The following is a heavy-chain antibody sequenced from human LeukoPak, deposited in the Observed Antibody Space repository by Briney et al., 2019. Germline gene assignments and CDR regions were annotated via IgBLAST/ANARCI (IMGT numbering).Heavy chain of an antibody. V-gene: IGHV4-34*01. Sequence: SETLSLTCAVYGGSFSGYYWSWIRQPPGKGLEWIGEINHGGSTNYNPSLKSRVTISVDTSKNQFSLKLSSVTAADTAVYYCAREENRYYYDSSGPHGGDWFDPWGQGTLVTVSS. CDR1: GGSFSGYY. D-gene: IGHD3-22*01. J-gene: IGHJ5*02. CDR2: INHGGST. CDR3: AREENRYYYDSSGPHGGDWFDP.